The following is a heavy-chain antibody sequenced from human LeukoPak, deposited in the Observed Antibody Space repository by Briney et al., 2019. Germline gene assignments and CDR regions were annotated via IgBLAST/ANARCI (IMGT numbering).Heavy chain of an antibody. CDR1: GLTFSSYR. Sequence: PGGSLRLSCAASGLTFSSYRMNWVRQAPGKGLEWVSSISTGSSNIYYADSVKGRFTISRDNAKNSLYLQMNSLRAEDTAVYYCARTLDYYFDYWGQGTLVTVSS. CDR2: ISTGSSNI. CDR3: ARTLDYYFDY. J-gene: IGHJ4*02. V-gene: IGHV3-21*01. D-gene: IGHD1-1*01.